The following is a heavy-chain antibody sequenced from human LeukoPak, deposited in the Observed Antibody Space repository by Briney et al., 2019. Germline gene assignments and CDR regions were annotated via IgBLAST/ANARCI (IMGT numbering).Heavy chain of an antibody. Sequence: GASVKVSSKASGYTFTTYPINWVRQAPGQGLEWMGWISAYNGNTNYAQKLQGRVTMTTDTSTSTAYMELRSLRSDGTAVYYCARDAPRYCSGGSCYGDYWGQGTLVTVSS. V-gene: IGHV1-18*01. CDR1: GYTFTTYP. CDR2: ISAYNGNT. CDR3: ARDAPRYCSGGSCYGDY. D-gene: IGHD2-15*01. J-gene: IGHJ4*02.